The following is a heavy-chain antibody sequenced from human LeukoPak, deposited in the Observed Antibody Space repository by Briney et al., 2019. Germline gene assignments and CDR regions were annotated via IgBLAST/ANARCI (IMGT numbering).Heavy chain of an antibody. CDR2: INAGNGNT. D-gene: IGHD3-16*01. V-gene: IGHV1-3*03. Sequence: GASVKVSCKASGYTFTSYAMHWVRQAPGQRLEWMGWINAGNGNTKYSQEFQGRVTITRDTSASTAYMELSSLRSEDMAVYYCARASRGGIGGYYFDYWGQGTLVTVSS. J-gene: IGHJ4*02. CDR3: ARASRGGIGGYYFDY. CDR1: GYTFTSYA.